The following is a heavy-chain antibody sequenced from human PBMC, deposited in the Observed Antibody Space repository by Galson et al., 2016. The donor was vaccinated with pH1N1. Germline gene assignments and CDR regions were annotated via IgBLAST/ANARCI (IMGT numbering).Heavy chain of an antibody. CDR1: GGSISRTGHF. Sequence: TLSLTCSVSGGSISRTGHFWTWIRQPAGKGLEWIGRIYANGNTTYNPSLKSRVTILLDTSQNQFSLKLSSVTAADTAVYYCARLWYGEYIDYWGQGTRVTVSS. CDR3: ARLWYGEYIDY. V-gene: IGHV4-61*02. D-gene: IGHD3-10*01. CDR2: IYANGNT. J-gene: IGHJ4*02.